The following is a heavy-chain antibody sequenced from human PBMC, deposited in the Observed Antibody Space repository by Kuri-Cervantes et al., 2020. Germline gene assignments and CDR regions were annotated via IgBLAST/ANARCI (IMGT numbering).Heavy chain of an antibody. J-gene: IGHJ3*02. CDR1: GGSISSYY. CDR3: ARDSGIVAANDAFDI. CDR2: IYYSGST. D-gene: IGHD6-13*01. Sequence: GSLRLSCTVSGGSISSYYWSWIRQPPGKGLEWIGYIYYSGSTNYNSSLKSRVSISVDTSKNQFSLKLSSVTAADTAVYYCARDSGIVAANDAFDIWGQGTMVTVSS. V-gene: IGHV4-59*12.